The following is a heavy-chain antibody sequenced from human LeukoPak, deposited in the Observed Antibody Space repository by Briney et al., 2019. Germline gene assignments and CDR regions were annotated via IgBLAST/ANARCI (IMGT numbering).Heavy chain of an antibody. J-gene: IGHJ4*02. Sequence: PSETLSLTCAVYGGSFSGYYWSWIRQPPGKGLEWIGEINHSGSTNYNPSLKSRVTISVDTSKSQFSLKLSSVTAADTAVYYCARKVATRRPLDYWGQGTLVTVSS. CDR3: ARKVATRRPLDY. CDR2: INHSGST. D-gene: IGHD5-12*01. V-gene: IGHV4-34*01. CDR1: GGSFSGYY.